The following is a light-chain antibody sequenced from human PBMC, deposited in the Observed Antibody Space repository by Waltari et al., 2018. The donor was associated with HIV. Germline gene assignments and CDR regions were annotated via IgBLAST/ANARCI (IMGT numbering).Light chain of an antibody. CDR1: QTILNGSNNKKF. CDR2: WAS. Sequence: DIVMTQSPDALAVALDERASNKCKSSQTILNGSNNKKFLAWYQQKPGQPPKLLIYWASTRESGVPDRFTASGSATDFTLTISSLQAEDVAVYYCQQYFSTPWTFGQGTKVEIK. CDR3: QQYFSTPWT. V-gene: IGKV4-1*01. J-gene: IGKJ1*01.